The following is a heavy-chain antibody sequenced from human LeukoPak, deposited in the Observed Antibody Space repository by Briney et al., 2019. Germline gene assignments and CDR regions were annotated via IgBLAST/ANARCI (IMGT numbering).Heavy chain of an antibody. Sequence: PGGSLRLSCAASGFTFSSYWMSWVRQAPGKGLEWVANIKQDGSEKYYVDSVKGRFTISRDNAKNSLYLQMNSLRAEDTAVYYCSRSGNSGLLGYWGQGTLVTVSS. CDR3: SRSGNSGLLGY. CDR1: GFTFSSYW. D-gene: IGHD2/OR15-2a*01. CDR2: IKQDGSEK. V-gene: IGHV3-7*01. J-gene: IGHJ4*02.